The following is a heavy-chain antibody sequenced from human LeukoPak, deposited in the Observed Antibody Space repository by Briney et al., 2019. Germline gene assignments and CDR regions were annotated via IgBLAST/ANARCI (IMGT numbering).Heavy chain of an antibody. J-gene: IGHJ4*02. D-gene: IGHD2-2*01. CDR1: GFTFSSYS. Sequence: GGSLRLSCAASGFTFSSYSMNWVRQAPGKGLEWVSFISSSSSYIYYADSVKGRFTISRDNAKNSLYLQMNSLRAEDTAVYYCARDRVVEGGVIDYWGQGTLVTVSS. V-gene: IGHV3-21*01. CDR2: ISSSSSYI. CDR3: ARDRVVEGGVIDY.